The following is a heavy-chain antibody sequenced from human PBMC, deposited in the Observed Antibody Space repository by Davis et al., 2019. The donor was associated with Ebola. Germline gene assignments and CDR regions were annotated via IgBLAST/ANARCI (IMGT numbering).Heavy chain of an antibody. Sequence: SVKVSCKASGGTFSSYAISWVRQAPGQGLEWMGGIIPIFGTANYAQKFQGRVTITADESTSTAYMELSSLRAEDTAVYYCARDELQGGWYGYYYYYYGMDVWGQGTTVTVSS. J-gene: IGHJ6*02. CDR1: GGTFSSYA. CDR3: ARDELQGGWYGYYYYYYGMDV. D-gene: IGHD6-19*01. CDR2: IIPIFGTA. V-gene: IGHV1-69*13.